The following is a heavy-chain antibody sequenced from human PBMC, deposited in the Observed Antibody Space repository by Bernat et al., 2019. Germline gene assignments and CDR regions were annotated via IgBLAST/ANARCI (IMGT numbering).Heavy chain of an antibody. V-gene: IGHV4-31*03. D-gene: IGHD3-22*01. CDR2: IYYSGST. CDR3: ARFASGFIWFDP. Sequence: QVQLQESGPGLVKPSQTLSLTCTVSGGSISSGGYYWSWIRQHPGKGLEWIGYIYYSGSTYYNPSLKSRVTISVDTSKNQFSLKLSSVTAADTVVYYCARFASGFIWFDPWGQGTLVTVSS. J-gene: IGHJ5*02. CDR1: GGSISSGGYY.